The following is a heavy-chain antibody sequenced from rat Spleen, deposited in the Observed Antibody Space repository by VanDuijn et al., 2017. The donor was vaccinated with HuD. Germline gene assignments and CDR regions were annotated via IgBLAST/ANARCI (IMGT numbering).Heavy chain of an antibody. J-gene: IGHJ3*01. CDR1: GFSLFSYG. D-gene: IGHD1-11*01. CDR2: IWGDGST. CDR3: ARDLRDY. V-gene: IGHV2-13*01. Sequence: QVQLKESGPGLVQPSQTLSLTCTVSGFSLFSYGVSWVRQPPGKGLEWMGGIWGDGSTKYNSALKSRLSISRDTSKSQVYLKMNSLQTEDTATYYCARDLRDYWGQGTLVTVSS.